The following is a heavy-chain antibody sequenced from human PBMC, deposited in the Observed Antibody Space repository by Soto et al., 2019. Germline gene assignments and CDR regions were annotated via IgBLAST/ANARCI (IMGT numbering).Heavy chain of an antibody. J-gene: IGHJ4*02. Sequence: GGSLRLSCAASGFTFSSYAMSWVRQAPGKGLGWVSAISGSGGSTYYAGSVKGRFTISRDNSKNTLYLQMNSLRAEVTAVYYCARYGDIVLMDYWGQGTLVTVSS. CDR1: GFTFSSYA. V-gene: IGHV3-23*01. CDR3: ARYGDIVLMDY. D-gene: IGHD2-8*01. CDR2: ISGSGGST.